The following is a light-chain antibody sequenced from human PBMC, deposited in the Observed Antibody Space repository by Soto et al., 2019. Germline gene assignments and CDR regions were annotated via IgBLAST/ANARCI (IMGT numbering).Light chain of an antibody. V-gene: IGLV2-14*01. CDR3: SSYTSSITVV. CDR2: EVS. J-gene: IGLJ2*01. Sequence: QSALTQPASVSGSPGQSITISCTGTSSDVGGYNYVSWYQQHPGKAPKLMIYEVSNRPSGVSNRFSGSKSGNTASLTISGLQXEDEADYYCSSYTSSITVVFGGGTKVTVL. CDR1: SSDVGGYNY.